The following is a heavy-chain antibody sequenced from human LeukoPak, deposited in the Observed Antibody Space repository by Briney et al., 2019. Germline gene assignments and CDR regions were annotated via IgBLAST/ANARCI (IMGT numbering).Heavy chain of an antibody. CDR1: GYSFTSYW. J-gene: IGHJ4*02. Sequence: GESLKISCKGSGYSFTSYWIGWVRQMPGKGLEWMGIIYPGDSDTRYSPSFQGQVTISADKSISTAYLQWSSLKASDTAMYYCARHGSGSYYLGSSDYWGQGTLVTVSS. D-gene: IGHD1-26*01. CDR3: ARHGSGSYYLGSSDY. V-gene: IGHV5-51*01. CDR2: IYPGDSDT.